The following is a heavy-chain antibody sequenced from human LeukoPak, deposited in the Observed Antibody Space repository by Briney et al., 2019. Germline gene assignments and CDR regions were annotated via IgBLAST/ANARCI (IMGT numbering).Heavy chain of an antibody. Sequence: ASVKVSCKASGYTFTSYAMNWVRQAPGQGLEWMGWINTNTGNPTYAQGFAGRFVFSLDTSVSTAYLQISSLKAEDTAVYYCARDRKAFVAGTGSRHNWFDPWGQGTLVTVSS. D-gene: IGHD6-19*01. CDR2: INTNTGNP. J-gene: IGHJ5*02. V-gene: IGHV7-4-1*02. CDR3: ARDRKAFVAGTGSRHNWFDP. CDR1: GYTFTSYA.